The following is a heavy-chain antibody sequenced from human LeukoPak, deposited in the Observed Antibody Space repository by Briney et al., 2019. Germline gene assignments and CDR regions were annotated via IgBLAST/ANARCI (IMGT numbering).Heavy chain of an antibody. CDR1: GYTFTSYD. Sequence: ASVKVSCKASGYTFTSYDINWVRQATGQGLEWMGWMNPNSGNTGYAQKFQGRVTMTRNTSISTAYMELSSLRSEDTAVYYCARGPAIYYYYYSYMDVWGKGTTVTVSS. J-gene: IGHJ6*03. V-gene: IGHV1-8*02. CDR3: ARGPAIYYYYYSYMDV. D-gene: IGHD3-3*02. CDR2: MNPNSGNT.